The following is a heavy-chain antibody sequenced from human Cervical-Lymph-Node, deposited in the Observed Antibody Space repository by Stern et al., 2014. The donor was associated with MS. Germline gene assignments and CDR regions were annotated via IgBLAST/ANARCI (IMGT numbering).Heavy chain of an antibody. J-gene: IGHJ4*02. Sequence: EVQLVESGGGLVHPGGSLRLSCEASGFTFSSYTMTWVRQAPGKGLEWVSSITGSGSNTYYTHSVKGRFTISRDNSRNTVDLQLHSLRAEDTALYHCAKDLPYASGRPDYWGQGTLVTVSS. V-gene: IGHV3-23*04. D-gene: IGHD3-10*01. CDR1: GFTFSSYT. CDR2: ITGSGSNT. CDR3: AKDLPYASGRPDY.